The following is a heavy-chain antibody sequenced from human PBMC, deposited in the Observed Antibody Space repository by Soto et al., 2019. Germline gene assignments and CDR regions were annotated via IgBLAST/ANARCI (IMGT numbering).Heavy chain of an antibody. CDR2: IIPIFGTA. V-gene: IGHV1-69*13. Sequence: SVKVSCKASGGTFSSYAISWVRQAPGQGLEWMGGIIPIFGTANYAQKFQGRVTITADESTSTAYMELSSLRSEDTAVYYCARGPFGTMILVVRNYYYYGMDVWGQGTTVTVSS. D-gene: IGHD3-22*01. J-gene: IGHJ6*02. CDR1: GGTFSSYA. CDR3: ARGPFGTMILVVRNYYYYGMDV.